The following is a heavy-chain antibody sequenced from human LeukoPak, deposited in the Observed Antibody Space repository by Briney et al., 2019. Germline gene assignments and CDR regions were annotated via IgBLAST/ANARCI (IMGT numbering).Heavy chain of an antibody. V-gene: IGHV1-24*01. D-gene: IGHD4-17*01. CDR3: ATVRSDYGDYYYYYGMDV. J-gene: IGHJ6*02. Sequence: ASVKVSCKVSGYTLTELSMHWVRQAPGKGLEWMGGFDPEDGETIYAQKFQGRVTMTEDTSTDTAYMELSSLRSEDTAVYHCATVRSDYGDYYYYYGMDVWGQGTTVTVSS. CDR1: GYTLTELS. CDR2: FDPEDGET.